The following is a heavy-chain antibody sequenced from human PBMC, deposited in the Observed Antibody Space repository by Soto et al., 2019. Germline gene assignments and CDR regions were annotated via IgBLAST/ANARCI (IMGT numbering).Heavy chain of an antibody. V-gene: IGHV4-31*02. Sequence: QHPGKGLEWIGYIYYSGSTYYNPSLKSRVTISVDTSKNQFSLKLSSVTAADTAVYYCAKGSGYDYRLFDYQGHGTVVTVSS. CDR3: AKGSGYDYRLFDY. CDR2: IYYSGST. D-gene: IGHD5-12*01. J-gene: IGHJ4*01.